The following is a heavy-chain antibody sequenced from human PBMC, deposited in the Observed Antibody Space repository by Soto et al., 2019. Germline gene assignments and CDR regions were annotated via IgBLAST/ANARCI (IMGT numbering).Heavy chain of an antibody. CDR3: TRDAPGERPYYFYYYGMDV. Sequence: QAPGKGLEWLAVIYSGGKTFYADSVKGRFTISKDNSKNTLSLQMNSLRAEDTAVYYCTRDAPGERPYYFYYYGMDVWGQGTTVTVSS. J-gene: IGHJ6*02. V-gene: IGHV3-53*01. CDR2: IYSGGKT.